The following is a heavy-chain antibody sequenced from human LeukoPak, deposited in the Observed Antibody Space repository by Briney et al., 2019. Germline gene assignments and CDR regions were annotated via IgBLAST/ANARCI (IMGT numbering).Heavy chain of an antibody. Sequence: GASAKVSCKASGGTFSSYAISWVRQAPGQGLEWMGGIIPIFGTANYAQKFQGRVTITADKSTSTAYMELSSLRSEDTAVYYCARAVDIVVVPTLWGQGTLVTVSS. CDR1: GGTFSSYA. J-gene: IGHJ4*02. V-gene: IGHV1-69*06. CDR3: ARAVDIVVVPTL. CDR2: IIPIFGTA. D-gene: IGHD2-2*03.